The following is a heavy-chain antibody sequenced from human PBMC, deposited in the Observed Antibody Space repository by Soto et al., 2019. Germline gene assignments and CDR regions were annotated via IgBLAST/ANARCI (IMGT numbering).Heavy chain of an antibody. CDR2: IYTSGGT. J-gene: IGHJ4*02. D-gene: IGHD3-22*01. Sequence: SETLSLTCTVSGGSISSYYWSWIRQPAGKGLEWIGRIYTSGGTNYNPSLKSRVTMSVDTSKNQFSLKLSSVTAADTAVYYCARESLKESITMTVVVDYWGQGTLVTVSS. CDR3: ARESLKESITMTVVVDY. CDR1: GGSISSYY. V-gene: IGHV4-4*07.